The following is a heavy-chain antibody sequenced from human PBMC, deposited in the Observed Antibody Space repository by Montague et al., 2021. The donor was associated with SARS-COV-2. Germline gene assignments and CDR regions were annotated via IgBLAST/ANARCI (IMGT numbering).Heavy chain of an antibody. Sequence: SETLSLTCAVYGGSFNDFYWSWIRQPPGKGLEWIADINHNGRTNYNPSLQSRVSVSVDPPKNQFSLRLTSVTAADTAVYYCARGYGAHITRVEVVRKYWYLDSWGRGTLVTVSS. V-gene: IGHV4-34*01. J-gene: IGHJ2*01. D-gene: IGHD2-15*01. CDR1: GGSFNDFY. CDR2: INHNGRT. CDR3: ARGYGAHITRVEVVRKYWYLDS.